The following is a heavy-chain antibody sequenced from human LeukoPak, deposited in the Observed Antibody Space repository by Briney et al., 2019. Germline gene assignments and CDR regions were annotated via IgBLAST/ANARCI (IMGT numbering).Heavy chain of an antibody. D-gene: IGHD2-21*02. CDR3: ARAVGDRWVSPYCGGDCYSAISYFDL. CDR1: GFTFSDYY. V-gene: IGHV3-11*01. CDR2: ISSSDSTI. J-gene: IGHJ2*01. Sequence: EGSLRLSCAASGFTFSDYYVSWIRQAPGKGLEWVSYISSSDSTIYYADSVKGRFTISRDNAKNSLYLQMNSLRAEDTAVYYCARAVGDRWVSPYCGGDCYSAISYFDLWGRGTLVTVSS.